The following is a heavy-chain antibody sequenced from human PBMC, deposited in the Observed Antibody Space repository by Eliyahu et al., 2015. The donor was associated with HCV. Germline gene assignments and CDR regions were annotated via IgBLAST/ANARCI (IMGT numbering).Heavy chain of an antibody. V-gene: IGHV3-30*04. D-gene: IGHD3-10*01. Sequence: QMQLVESGGGVVQPGXSLXLSCAASGFTLSNYXMNWVRQAPGKGLEWVAVMSFDGNNKYYADSVKGRSTISRDNSKNTLYLQMNSLRGEDTAMYYCASDLIKYYNDSGTYTRDYWGQGTLVTVSS. CDR1: GFTLSNYX. CDR2: MSFDGNNK. J-gene: IGHJ4*02. CDR3: ASDLIKYYNDSGTYTRDY.